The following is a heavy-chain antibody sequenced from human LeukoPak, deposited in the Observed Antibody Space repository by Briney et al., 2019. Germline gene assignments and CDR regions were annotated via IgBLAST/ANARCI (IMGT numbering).Heavy chain of an antibody. J-gene: IGHJ6*03. CDR3: AGTTVSYYYYYMDV. CDR2: IYTSGST. V-gene: IGHV4-4*07. Sequence: TSETLSLTCTVSGGSISSYYWSWIRQPAGKLLECIGRIYTSGSTNYNPSLKSRVTISVDTSKNQFSLKLSSVTAADTAVFYCAGTTVSYYYYYMDVWGKGTTVTVSS. D-gene: IGHD4-17*01. CDR1: GGSISSYY.